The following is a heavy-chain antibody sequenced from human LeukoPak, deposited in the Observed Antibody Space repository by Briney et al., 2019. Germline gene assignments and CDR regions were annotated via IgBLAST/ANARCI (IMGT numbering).Heavy chain of an antibody. J-gene: IGHJ4*02. Sequence: PGGSLRLSCAASGFTFSDYYMSWIRQAPGKGLEWVSYISSSGSTIYYADSVKGRFTISRDNAKNSLYLQMNSLRAEDAAVYYCARSLEGLWFGESLGYWGQGTLVTVSS. CDR2: ISSSGSTI. CDR1: GFTFSDYY. D-gene: IGHD3-10*01. CDR3: ARSLEGLWFGESLGY. V-gene: IGHV3-11*04.